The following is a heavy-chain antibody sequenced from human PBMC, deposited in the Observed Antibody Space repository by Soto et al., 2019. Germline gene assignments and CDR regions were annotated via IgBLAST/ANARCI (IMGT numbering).Heavy chain of an antibody. CDR1: GFNFGDYT. CDR3: AKETFGVGWTLDF. CDR2: ISGGGGNS. J-gene: IGHJ4*02. Sequence: QLLESGGGLVQPGGSRRLSCAASGFNFGDYTMTWVRQAPGKGLVWISTISGGGGNSYYADVVKGRFTITRDNSKNTLYLQMNSLKGEDTALYYCAKETFGVGWTLDFCGQGTLVTVSS. V-gene: IGHV3-23*01. D-gene: IGHD6-19*01.